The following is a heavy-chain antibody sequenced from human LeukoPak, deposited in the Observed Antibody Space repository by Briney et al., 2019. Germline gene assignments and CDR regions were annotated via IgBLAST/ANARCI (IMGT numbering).Heavy chain of an antibody. V-gene: IGHV1-69*05. J-gene: IGHJ6*03. CDR1: GGTLSNYD. CDR3: ASHYYGSGHKADYYFYYYMDV. CDR2: IIPLFGTT. D-gene: IGHD3-10*01. Sequence: SVKVSCKASGGTLSNYDFSWVRQAPGQGLEWMGGIIPLFGTTNYAQKFQGRLTITTDESTGTAYMNLSSLISEDTAVYYCASHYYGSGHKADYYFYYYMDVWGTGTAVTVSS.